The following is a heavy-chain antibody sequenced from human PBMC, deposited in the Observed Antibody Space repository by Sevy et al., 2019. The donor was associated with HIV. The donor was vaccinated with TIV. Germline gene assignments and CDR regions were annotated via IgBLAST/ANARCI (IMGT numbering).Heavy chain of an antibody. CDR2: IYYSGST. CDR1: GGSISSYY. V-gene: IGHV4-59*01. Sequence: SETLSLTCTVSGGSISSYYWSWIRQPPGKGLEWIGYIYYSGSTNYNPSPKSRVTISVDTYKNQLSLKLSSVTAADTAVYYCARGATSYYFDYWGQGTLVTVSS. CDR3: ARGATSYYFDY. J-gene: IGHJ4*02. D-gene: IGHD5-12*01.